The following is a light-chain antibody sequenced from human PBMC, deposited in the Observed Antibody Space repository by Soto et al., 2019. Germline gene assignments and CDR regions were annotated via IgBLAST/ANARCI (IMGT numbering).Light chain of an antibody. CDR1: SSDVGSYNY. Sequence: QSVLTQPASVSGSPGQSITISCPGTSSDVGSYNYVSLYQQHPGKAPKLMIYEVSDRPSGISSRFSGSKSGNTASLTISGLQTEDEADYYCSSYTSSSTLFGTGTKVTVL. J-gene: IGLJ1*01. V-gene: IGLV2-14*01. CDR3: SSYTSSSTL. CDR2: EVS.